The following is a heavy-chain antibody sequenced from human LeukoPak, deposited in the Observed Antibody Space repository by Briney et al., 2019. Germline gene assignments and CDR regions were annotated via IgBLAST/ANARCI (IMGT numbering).Heavy chain of an antibody. Sequence: PSETLSLTCTVSGGSISSSSYYWGWIRQPPGKGLEWIGSIYYSGSTYYNPSLKSRITISVDTSKSQFSLKLRSVTAADTAVFYCAVDSSGAARFDPWGQGTLVTVSS. J-gene: IGHJ5*02. CDR1: GGSISSSSYY. CDR2: IYYSGST. D-gene: IGHD3-22*01. CDR3: AVDSSGAARFDP. V-gene: IGHV4-39*07.